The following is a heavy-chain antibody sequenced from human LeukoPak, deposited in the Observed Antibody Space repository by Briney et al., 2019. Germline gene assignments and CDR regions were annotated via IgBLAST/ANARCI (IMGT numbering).Heavy chain of an antibody. CDR3: AREQALEYFDY. J-gene: IGHJ4*02. Sequence: SEPLPLPCTVSGGPITSYFWSWLRQPPGKGLEWIGYIYNSGRTNHNTSLRTRVTISIDTSKNQFSLRLSSATAADTAVYYCAREQALEYFDYWGQGALVTVSS. V-gene: IGHV4-59*01. CDR2: IYNSGRT. CDR1: GGPITSYF.